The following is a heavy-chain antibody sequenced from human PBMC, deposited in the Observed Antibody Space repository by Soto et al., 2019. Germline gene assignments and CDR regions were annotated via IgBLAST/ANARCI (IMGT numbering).Heavy chain of an antibody. D-gene: IGHD3-10*01. Sequence: GGSLRLSCAASGFTFSSYAMTWVRQAPGKGLEWVSIISGSGGSTYYADSVKGRFTISRDNSKNTLSLQINSLRVEDTAVYYCAKGSWFGELDYWGQGTLVTVSS. J-gene: IGHJ4*02. CDR1: GFTFSSYA. CDR3: AKGSWFGELDY. V-gene: IGHV3-23*01. CDR2: ISGSGGST.